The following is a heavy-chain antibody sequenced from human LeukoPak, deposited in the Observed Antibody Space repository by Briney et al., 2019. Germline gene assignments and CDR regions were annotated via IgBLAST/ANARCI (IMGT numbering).Heavy chain of an antibody. CDR3: AKGGSSWYNWFDP. D-gene: IGHD6-13*01. CDR2: IYSSGST. Sequence: KPSETLSLTCTVSGXSISSYYWSWIRQSAGKGLEWIGRIYSSGSTNYNPSLKSRVTMSIDTSKNQFSLNLSSVTAADTAMYYCAKGGSSWYNWFDPWGQGTLVTVSS. V-gene: IGHV4-4*07. J-gene: IGHJ5*02. CDR1: GXSISSYY.